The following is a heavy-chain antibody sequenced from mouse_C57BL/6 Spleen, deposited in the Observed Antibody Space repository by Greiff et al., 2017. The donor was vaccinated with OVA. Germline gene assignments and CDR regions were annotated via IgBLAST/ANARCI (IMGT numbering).Heavy chain of an antibody. V-gene: IGHV5-17*01. Sequence: VPVVASGCCFVPPVWSLKLSCASSVFPFRASCLPLFRPAPEPVLSWVAYISSGSSTIYYADTVKGRFTISRDNAKNTLFLQMTSLRSEDTAMYYCARSIYYSNYGAMDYWGQGTSVTVSS. CDR3: ARSIYYSNYGAMDY. D-gene: IGHD2-5*01. J-gene: IGHJ4*01. CDR2: ISSGSSTI. CDR1: VFPFRASC.